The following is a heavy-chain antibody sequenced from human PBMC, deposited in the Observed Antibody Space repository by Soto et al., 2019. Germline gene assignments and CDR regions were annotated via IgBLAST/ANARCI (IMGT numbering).Heavy chain of an antibody. J-gene: IGHJ6*02. V-gene: IGHV4-39*01. Sequence: SETLSLTCTVSGGSISSSSYYWGWIRQPPGKGMEWIGSIYYSGSTYYNPSLKSRVTISVDTSKNQFSLKLSSVTAAETAVYYCARHEGSITMVRGVIIPFYYYYGMDVWGQGTTVTVSS. CDR3: ARHEGSITMVRGVIIPFYYYYGMDV. CDR2: IYYSGST. CDR1: GGSISSSSYY. D-gene: IGHD3-10*01.